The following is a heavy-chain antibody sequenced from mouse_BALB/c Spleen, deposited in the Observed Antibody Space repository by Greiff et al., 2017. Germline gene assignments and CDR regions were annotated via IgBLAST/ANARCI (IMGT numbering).Heavy chain of an antibody. D-gene: IGHD1-1*01. J-gene: IGHJ4*01. CDR3: DNHDSYSPHMDY. Sequence: QVQLKQSGPGLVAPSQSLSITCTVSGFSLTSYGVYWVRQPPGKGLEWLGVIWAGGSTNYNSALMYRLSISKDNSKSQVFLKMNSLQTDDTAMYYCDNHDSYSPHMDYWGQGTTVTVSS. CDR1: GFSLTSYG. V-gene: IGHV2-9*02. CDR2: IWAGGST.